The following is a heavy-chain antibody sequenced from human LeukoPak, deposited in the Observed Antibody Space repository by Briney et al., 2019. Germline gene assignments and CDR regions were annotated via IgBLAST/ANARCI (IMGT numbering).Heavy chain of an antibody. J-gene: IGHJ5*02. CDR2: TYYRSKWYN. CDR3: ARRLTQYDCFDP. D-gene: IGHD2-2*01. Sequence: SQTLSLTCAISGDSVSSDSAAWNWIRQSPSRGLEWLGRTYYRSKWYNDYAVSVRGRITVNPDTSKNQFSLHLNSVTPEDTAVYYCARRLTQYDCFDPWGQGILVTVSS. V-gene: IGHV6-1*01. CDR1: GDSVSSDSAA.